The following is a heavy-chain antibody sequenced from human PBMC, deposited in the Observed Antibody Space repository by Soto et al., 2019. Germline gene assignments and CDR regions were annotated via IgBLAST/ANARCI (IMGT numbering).Heavy chain of an antibody. J-gene: IGHJ5*02. D-gene: IGHD2-15*01. CDR1: GFTFSTYA. V-gene: IGHV3-23*01. CDR2: ISPSGAST. CDR3: VKDPGSGVQVRVKFDP. Sequence: EVQLLESGGGLVQPGGSLRLSCAASGFTFSTYAMSWVRQAPGKGLEWVSAISPSGASTYYADSVKGRFTVSRDNFTKTLYLQMISLRAEDTAVYYCVKDPGSGVQVRVKFDPWGQGTLVTVSS.